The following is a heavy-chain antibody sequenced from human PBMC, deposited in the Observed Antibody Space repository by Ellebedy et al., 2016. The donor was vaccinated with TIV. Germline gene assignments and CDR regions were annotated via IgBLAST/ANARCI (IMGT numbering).Heavy chain of an antibody. V-gene: IGHV1-8*01. Sequence: ASVKVSCXASGYTFTSYDINWVRQATGQGLEWMGWMNPNSGNTGYAQKFQGRVTMTRNTSISTAYMELSSLRSEDTAVYYCARGVDVLRFLEWTRGYGMDVWGQGTTVTVSS. D-gene: IGHD3-3*01. J-gene: IGHJ6*02. CDR3: ARGVDVLRFLEWTRGYGMDV. CDR2: MNPNSGNT. CDR1: GYTFTSYD.